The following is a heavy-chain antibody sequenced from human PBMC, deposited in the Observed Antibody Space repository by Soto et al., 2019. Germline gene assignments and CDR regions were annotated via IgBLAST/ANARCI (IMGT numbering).Heavy chain of an antibody. CDR1: GYTFSSHG. J-gene: IGHJ5*01. Sequence: ASVKVSCKASGYTFSSHGIIWVRQAPGQGLEWMGWISGYNGNAKYAQRFQGRVTMTTDISTSTVYMDLRSLGSDDSAVYYCAREGSYGWYDCWGQGTLVTVSS. CDR2: ISGYNGNA. D-gene: IGHD2-15*01. CDR3: AREGSYGWYDC. V-gene: IGHV1-18*01.